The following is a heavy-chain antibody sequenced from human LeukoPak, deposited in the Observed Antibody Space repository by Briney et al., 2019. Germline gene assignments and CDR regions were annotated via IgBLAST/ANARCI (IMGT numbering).Heavy chain of an antibody. CDR2: IKQDESEK. V-gene: IGHV3-7*01. CDR1: GYTLNRYW. Sequence: HRGGSLSLSWAASGYTLNRYWMSWVREATGKALDGVANIKQDESEKYYVDSVKGRFTIATDNAKNTLYLQMTTLRAEHPAVYPCARDSSGWYPAAHFAYWGQGTLVTVSS. CDR3: ARDSSGWYPAAHFAY. J-gene: IGHJ4*02. D-gene: IGHD6-19*01.